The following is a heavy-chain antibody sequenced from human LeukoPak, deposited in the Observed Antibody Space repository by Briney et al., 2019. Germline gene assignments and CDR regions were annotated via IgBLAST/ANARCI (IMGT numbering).Heavy chain of an antibody. CDR2: INSDGSST. J-gene: IGHJ4*02. D-gene: IGHD6-13*01. V-gene: IGHV3-74*01. CDR3: ARDPISSSSWFDY. CDR1: GFTFSSYW. Sequence: GGSLILSCAASGFTFSSYWMHWVRQAPGKGLVWVSRINSDGSSTSYAHSVKGRFTISRDNAKNTLYLQMTSLRAEDTAVYYCARDPISSSSWFDYWGQGTLVTVSS.